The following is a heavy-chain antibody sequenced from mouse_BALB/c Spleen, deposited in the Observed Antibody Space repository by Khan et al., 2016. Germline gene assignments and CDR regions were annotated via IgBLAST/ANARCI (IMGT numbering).Heavy chain of an antibody. CDR2: INPDSRTI. D-gene: IGHD1-1*01. CDR3: ARAGYYGYLAY. CDR1: GFDFRRYW. V-gene: IGHV4-1*02. Sequence: EVKLLESGGGLVQPGGSLKLSCAASGFDFRRYWMSWVRRAPGKGLEWIGEINPDSRTINYSPSLKDKFTISRDNAKSTLYLQMSKVRSEDTALYYCARAGYYGYLAYWGQGTLVSVSA. J-gene: IGHJ3*01.